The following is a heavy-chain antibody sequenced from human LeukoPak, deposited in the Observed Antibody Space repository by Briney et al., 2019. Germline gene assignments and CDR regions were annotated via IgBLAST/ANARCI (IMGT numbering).Heavy chain of an antibody. CDR2: INWNGGST. D-gene: IGHD3-10*01. J-gene: IGHJ5*02. Sequence: RTGGSLRLSCTASGFTFDDYGMSWVRQAPGKGLEWVSGINWNGGSTGYADSVKGRFTISRDNAKNSLYLQMNSLRAEDTALYHCARGLQGELLWNWFDPWGQGTLVTVSS. V-gene: IGHV3-20*01. CDR3: ARGLQGELLWNWFDP. CDR1: GFTFDDYG.